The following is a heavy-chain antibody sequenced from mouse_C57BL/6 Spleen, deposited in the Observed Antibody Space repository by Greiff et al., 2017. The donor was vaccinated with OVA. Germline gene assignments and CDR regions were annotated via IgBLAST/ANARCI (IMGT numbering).Heavy chain of an antibody. CDR1: GYTFTSYT. CDR3: AKSEYCFDY. Sequence: VQGVESGAELARPGASVKMSCKASGYTFTSYTMHWVKQRPGQGLEWIGNINPSSGYTKYNQKFKDKATLTADKSSITAYMQLSILTSEDAAVYYCAKSEYCFDYWGQGTTLTVSS. CDR2: INPSSGYT. V-gene: IGHV1-4*01. D-gene: IGHD6-2*01. J-gene: IGHJ2*01.